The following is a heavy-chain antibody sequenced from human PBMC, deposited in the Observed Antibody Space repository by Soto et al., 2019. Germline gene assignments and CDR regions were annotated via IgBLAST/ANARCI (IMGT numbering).Heavy chain of an antibody. Sequence: PSETLSLTCTVSGGSISPFYWSCVRQPPGKGLEWIGYLYYSDNTNYNPSLKSRVTISVDASKNQVSLRLTSVTAADTAVYYCARVGGVAARTFDYWGQGTVVTVSS. J-gene: IGHJ4*02. CDR2: LYYSDNT. CDR3: ARVGGVAARTFDY. CDR1: GGSISPFY. D-gene: IGHD3-16*01. V-gene: IGHV4-59*01.